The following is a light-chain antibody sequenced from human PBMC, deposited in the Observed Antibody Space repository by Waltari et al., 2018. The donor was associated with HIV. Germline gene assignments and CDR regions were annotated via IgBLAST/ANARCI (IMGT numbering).Light chain of an antibody. CDR3: LQYGSSWYT. V-gene: IGKV3-20*01. Sequence: EIVLTQSPGTLSLSPGDRATLSCRASQGVTRNFLAWYQRKRGQAPRLLIYDASTRDTGIPDRFSGGGSGTDFTLTISRLEPEDFAVYYCLQYGSSWYTFGQGTNLDI. CDR2: DAS. J-gene: IGKJ2*01. CDR1: QGVTRNF.